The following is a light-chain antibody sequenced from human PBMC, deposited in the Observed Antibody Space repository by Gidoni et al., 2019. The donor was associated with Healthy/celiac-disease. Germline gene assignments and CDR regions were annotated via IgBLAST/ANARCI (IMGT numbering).Light chain of an antibody. CDR3: QRSYSTPPT. J-gene: IGKJ1*01. V-gene: IGKV1-39*01. Sequence: DIQMTQSPSSLSASVGDRVTITCRASQSISSYLNWYQQRPGKAPKLLIYAASSLQSGVPSSFSGSGSGTDFTLTISSLQPGDFATYYCQRSYSTPPTFXQXTKVEIK. CDR2: AAS. CDR1: QSISSY.